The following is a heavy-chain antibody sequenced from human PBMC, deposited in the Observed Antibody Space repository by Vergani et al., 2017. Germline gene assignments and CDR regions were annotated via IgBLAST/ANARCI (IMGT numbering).Heavy chain of an antibody. CDR1: GFSLTTPGVG. CDR2: IYWNDDV. CDR3: AREGGKAAGYFDL. J-gene: IGHJ4*02. V-gene: IGHV2-5*01. D-gene: IGHD6-13*01. Sequence: QITLKESSPTLLKPTQTLTLTCTLSGFSLTTPGVGVAWIRQPPGKALEWLAIIYWNDDVRYRPSLNNRLTITKDTAKNQVVLTMTKMDPVDTGTYYCAREGGKAAGYFDLWGPGSLVTVSS.